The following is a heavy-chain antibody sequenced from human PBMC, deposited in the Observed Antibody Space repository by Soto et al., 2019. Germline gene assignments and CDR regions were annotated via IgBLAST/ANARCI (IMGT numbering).Heavy chain of an antibody. J-gene: IGHJ6*02. CDR2: IIPIFGTA. D-gene: IGHD4-4*01. V-gene: IGHV1-69*13. CDR3: ARGRVNYYYYGMDV. CDR1: GGTFCSYA. Sequence: ASVKVSCKASGGTFCSYAISWVRQAPGQGLEWMGGIIPIFGTANYAQKFQGRVTITADESTSTAYMELSSLRSEDTAVYYCARGRVNYYYYGMDVWGQGTTVTVSS.